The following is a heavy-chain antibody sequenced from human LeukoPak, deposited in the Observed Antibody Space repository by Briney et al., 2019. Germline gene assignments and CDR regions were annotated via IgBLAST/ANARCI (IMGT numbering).Heavy chain of an antibody. CDR1: GGSISRYY. CDR2: IYYSGST. D-gene: IGHD1-7*01. V-gene: IGHV4-59*01. CDR3: ARGVIGNYYYYYYGMDV. Sequence: SETLSLTCTVSGGSISRYYWSWIRQPPGKGLEWIGYIYYSGSTNYNPSLKSRVTISVDTSKNQFSLKLSSVTAADTAVYYCARGVIGNYYYYYYGMDVWGQGTTVTVSS. J-gene: IGHJ6*02.